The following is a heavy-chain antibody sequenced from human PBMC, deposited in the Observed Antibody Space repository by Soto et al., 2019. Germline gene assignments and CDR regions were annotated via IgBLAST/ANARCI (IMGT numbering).Heavy chain of an antibody. CDR1: GFTFSSYG. CDR3: ARGSGYEYYYYYYMDV. Sequence: GGSLRLSCAASGFTFSSYGMHWVRQAPGKGLEWVAVIWYDGSNKYYADSVKGRFTISRDNSKNTLYLQMNSLRAEDTAVYYCARGSGYEYYYYYYMDVWGKGTTVTVSS. V-gene: IGHV3-33*01. J-gene: IGHJ6*03. CDR2: IWYDGSNK. D-gene: IGHD5-12*01.